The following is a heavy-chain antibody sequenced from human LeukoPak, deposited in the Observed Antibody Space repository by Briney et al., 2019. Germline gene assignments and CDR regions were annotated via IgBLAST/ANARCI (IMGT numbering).Heavy chain of an antibody. CDR1: GGSISSYY. CDR2: IYTSGST. Sequence: SETLSLTCTVSGGSISSYYWSWIRQPAGKGLEWIGRIYTSGSTNYNPSLKSRVTMSVDTSKNQFPLKLSSVTAADTAVYYCARGTDSSSRNWFDPWGQGTLVTVSS. CDR3: ARGTDSSSRNWFDP. D-gene: IGHD6-13*01. J-gene: IGHJ5*02. V-gene: IGHV4-4*07.